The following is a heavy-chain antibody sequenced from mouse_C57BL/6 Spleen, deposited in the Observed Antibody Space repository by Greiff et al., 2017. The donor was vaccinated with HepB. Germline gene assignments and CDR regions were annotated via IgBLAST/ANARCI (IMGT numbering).Heavy chain of an antibody. Sequence: DVMLVESGGDLVKPGGSLKLSCAASGFTFSSYGMSWVRQTPDKRLEWVATISSGGSYTYYPDSVKGRFTISRDNAKNTLYLQMSSLKSEDTAMYYCARPNPHFDYWGQGTTLTVSS. J-gene: IGHJ2*01. CDR3: ARPNPHFDY. CDR1: GFTFSSYG. V-gene: IGHV5-6*02. CDR2: ISSGGSYT.